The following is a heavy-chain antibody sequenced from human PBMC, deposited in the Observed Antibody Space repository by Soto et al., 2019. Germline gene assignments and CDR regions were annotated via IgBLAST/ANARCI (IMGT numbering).Heavy chain of an antibody. J-gene: IGHJ2*01. CDR3: ARVRPGYCSSTSCYGSYWYFDL. CDR2: IYYSGST. D-gene: IGHD2-2*01. V-gene: IGHV4-59*01. CDR1: GGSISSYY. Sequence: QVQLQESGPGLVKPSETLSLTCTVSGGSISSYYWSWIRQPPGKGLEWIGYIYYSGSTNYNPSLKSRVTISVDTSKNQFSLKLSSVTAADTAVYYCARVRPGYCSSTSCYGSYWYFDLWGRGTLVTVSS.